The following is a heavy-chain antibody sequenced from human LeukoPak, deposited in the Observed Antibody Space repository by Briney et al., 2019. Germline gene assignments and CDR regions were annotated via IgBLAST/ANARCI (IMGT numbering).Heavy chain of an antibody. CDR1: GGPFSGYY. CDR3: ARLYFSRNVSIPARWDY. V-gene: IGHV4-34*01. Sequence: PSETLSLTCAVYGGPFSGYYWSWIRQPPGKGLEWIGEINHSGSTSYNPSLKSRVTISVDTSKNQFSLTLSSVTAADTAVYYCARLYFSRNVSIPARWDYWGQGTLVTVSS. J-gene: IGHJ4*02. D-gene: IGHD3-3*01. CDR2: INHSGST.